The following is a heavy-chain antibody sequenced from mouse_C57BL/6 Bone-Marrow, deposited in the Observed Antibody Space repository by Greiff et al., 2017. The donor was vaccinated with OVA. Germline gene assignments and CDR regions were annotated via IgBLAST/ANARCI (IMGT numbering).Heavy chain of an antibody. CDR3: TRDPFYDYDWAY. Sequence: VQLKESGEGLVKPGGSLKLSCAASGFTFSSYAMSWVRQTPEKRLEWVAYISSGGDYIYYADTVKGRFTISRDNARNTLYLQMSSLKSEDTAMYYCTRDPFYDYDWAYWGQGTLVTVSA. D-gene: IGHD2-4*01. CDR2: ISSGGDYI. J-gene: IGHJ3*01. CDR1: GFTFSSYA. V-gene: IGHV5-9-1*02.